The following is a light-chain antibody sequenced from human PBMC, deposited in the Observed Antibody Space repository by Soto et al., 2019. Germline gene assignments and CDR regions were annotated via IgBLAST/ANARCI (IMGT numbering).Light chain of an antibody. CDR1: QSISSW. CDR3: QQYNSYWT. J-gene: IGKJ1*01. CDR2: DAS. Sequence: DIQMTPSPSTLSASVGDRVTITCRASQSISSWLAWYQQKPGKAPKLLIYDASSLESGVPSRFSGSGSGTEFTLTISSLQPDDFATYYCQQYNSYWTFGQGTRWIS. V-gene: IGKV1-5*01.